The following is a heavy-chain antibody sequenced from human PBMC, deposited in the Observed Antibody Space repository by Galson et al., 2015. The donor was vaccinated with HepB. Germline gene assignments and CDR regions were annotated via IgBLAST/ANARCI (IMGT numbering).Heavy chain of an antibody. J-gene: IGHJ6*02. CDR1: GYTFTSYG. CDR3: AREDGSGSYLGYYYYGMDV. CDR2: ISAYNGNT. Sequence: SVKVSCKASGYTFTSYGISWVRQAPGQGLEWMGWISAYNGNTNYAQKLQGRVTMTTDTSTSTAYMELRSLRSDDTAVYYCAREDGSGSYLGYYYYGMDVWGQGTTVTVSS. D-gene: IGHD3-10*01. V-gene: IGHV1-18*04.